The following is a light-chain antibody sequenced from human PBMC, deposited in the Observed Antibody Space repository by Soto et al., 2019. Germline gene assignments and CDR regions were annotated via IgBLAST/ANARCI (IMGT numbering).Light chain of an antibody. V-gene: IGKV1-12*01. CDR2: AAS. J-gene: IGKJ1*01. CDR3: QQANHFPLT. CDR1: QGISSS. Sequence: DIQMTQSPSSVSASVGDRVTITCRASQGISSSLAWYQQEPGKAPKLLIYAASSLESGVPSRFSGSGSGTDFTLTISSLQPEDFAAYYCQQANHFPLTFGQGTKVEIK.